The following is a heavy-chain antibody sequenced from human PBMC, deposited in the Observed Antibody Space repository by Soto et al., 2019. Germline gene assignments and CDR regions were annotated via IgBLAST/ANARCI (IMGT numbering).Heavy chain of an antibody. J-gene: IGHJ6*02. D-gene: IGHD3-22*01. CDR3: ARGGYYDSSGSRNYHYYGMNV. CDR1: GYRFTSYG. V-gene: IGHV1-18*01. CDR2: ISAYDDNT. Sequence: QAQLVQSGPEVKKPGASVKVSCKASGYRFTSYGISWVRQAPGQGLEWLGWISAYDDNTKYAQTLQGRVSMSTETSTNTAYRELRSLRSDDTAMYYCARGGYYDSSGSRNYHYYGMNVWGQGTTVTVSS.